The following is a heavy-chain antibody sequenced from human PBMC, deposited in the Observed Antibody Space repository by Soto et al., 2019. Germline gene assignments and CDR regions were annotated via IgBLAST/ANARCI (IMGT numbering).Heavy chain of an antibody. D-gene: IGHD4-4*01. CDR1: GFTFSSYG. CDR2: ISYDGSNK. V-gene: IGHV3-30*18. J-gene: IGHJ4*02. CDR3: AKDRREYSNYDDY. Sequence: GGSLRLSCAASGFTFSSYGMHWVRQAPGKGLEWVAVISYDGSNKYYADSVKGRFTISRDNSKNTLYLQMNSLRAEDTAVYYCAKDRREYSNYDDYWGQGTLVTVSS.